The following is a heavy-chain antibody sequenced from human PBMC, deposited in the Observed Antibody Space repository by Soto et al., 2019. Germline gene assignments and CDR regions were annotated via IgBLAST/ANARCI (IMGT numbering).Heavy chain of an antibody. Sequence: GGSLRLSCAASGFTFSSYAMSWVRQAPGKGLEWVSAISGSGGSTYYADSVKGRFTISRDNSKNTLYLQMNSLRAEDTAVYYCAKDLRGCSGGSCYSIPTKVYGMDVWGQGTTVTVSS. CDR1: GFTFSSYA. J-gene: IGHJ6*02. D-gene: IGHD2-15*01. CDR2: ISGSGGST. CDR3: AKDLRGCSGGSCYSIPTKVYGMDV. V-gene: IGHV3-23*01.